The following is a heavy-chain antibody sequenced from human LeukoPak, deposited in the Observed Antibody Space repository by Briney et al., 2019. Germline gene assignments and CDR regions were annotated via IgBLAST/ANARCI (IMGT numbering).Heavy chain of an antibody. V-gene: IGHV3-23*01. J-gene: IGHJ4*02. CDR3: AEESAFRYFDY. CDR2: ISGSGGST. D-gene: IGHD3-16*01. Sequence: GGSLRLSCAASGFTFSSYAMRWVRQAPGKGLEGVSAISGSGGSTYYADSVKGRFTISSDNSKNTLYLQMNSLRAEDTAVYYCAEESAFRYFDYWGQGTLVTVSS. CDR1: GFTFSSYA.